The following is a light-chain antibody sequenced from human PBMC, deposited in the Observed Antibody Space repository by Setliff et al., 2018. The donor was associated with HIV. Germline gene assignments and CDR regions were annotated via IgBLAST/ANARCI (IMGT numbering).Light chain of an antibody. CDR1: SSDVGRYNL. CDR3: CSNTGSNTYV. Sequence: QSVLTQPDSVSGSPGQSITISCTGTSSDVGRYNLVSWYQQHPGKAPKLMIYQATKRPSGVSNRFSGSKSGNTASLTISGLQAEDEADYYCCSNTGSNTYVFGTGTKVTVL. V-gene: IGLV2-23*01. CDR2: QAT. J-gene: IGLJ1*01.